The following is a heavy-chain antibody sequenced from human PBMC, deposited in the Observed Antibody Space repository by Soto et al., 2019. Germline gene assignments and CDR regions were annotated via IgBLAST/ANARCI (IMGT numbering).Heavy chain of an antibody. V-gene: IGHV4-31*03. J-gene: IGHJ6*02. CDR3: ARDGRFFEWLLPNYYYYGMDV. D-gene: IGHD3-3*01. CDR1: GGSISSGGYY. CDR2: IYYSGST. Sequence: SETLSLTCTVSGGSISSGGYYWSWIRQHPGKGLEWIGYIYYSGSTYYNPSLKSRVTISVDTSKNQFSLKLSSVTAADTAVYYCARDGRFFEWLLPNYYYYGMDVWGQGTTVTVSS.